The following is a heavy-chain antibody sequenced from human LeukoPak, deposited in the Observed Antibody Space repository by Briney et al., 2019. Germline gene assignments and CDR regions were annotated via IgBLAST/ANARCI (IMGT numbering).Heavy chain of an antibody. Sequence: ASVKVSCKASGYTFTSYDINWVRQATGQGLEWMGWMNPNSGNTGYAQKFQGRVTMTRNTSISTAYMELSSLRSEDTAVYYCARSSSSWYFLTYWGQGTLVTVSS. D-gene: IGHD6-13*01. V-gene: IGHV1-8*01. CDR2: MNPNSGNT. CDR3: ARSSSSWYFLTY. CDR1: GYTFTSYD. J-gene: IGHJ4*02.